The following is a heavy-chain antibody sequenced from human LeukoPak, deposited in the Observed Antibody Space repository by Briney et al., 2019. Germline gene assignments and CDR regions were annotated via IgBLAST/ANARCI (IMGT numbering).Heavy chain of an antibody. CDR1: GFTFSSYA. V-gene: IGHV3-30-3*01. CDR3: ARFSSTSCLDY. J-gene: IGHJ4*02. CDR2: ISYDGSSK. D-gene: IGHD2-2*01. Sequence: GGSLRLSCAASGFTFSSYAMHWVRQAPGKGLEWVAVISYDGSSKYYADSVKGRFTISRDNSKNTLYLQMNSLRAEDTAVYYCARFSSTSCLDYWGQGTLVTVPS.